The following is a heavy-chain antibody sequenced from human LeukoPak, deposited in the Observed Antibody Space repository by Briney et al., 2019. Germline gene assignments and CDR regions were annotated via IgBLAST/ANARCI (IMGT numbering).Heavy chain of an antibody. D-gene: IGHD3-22*01. CDR2: INWHGTT. Sequence: PGGSRRLSCAASGFTFEDYTMNWVRQAPGKTLEWVSLINWHGTTYYTDSVKGRFTISRDTSKDSLYLQIDTLTSEDPPFASCVKDLSYESSGSVFHYWGQGTLVTVSS. CDR3: VKDLSYESSGSVFHY. J-gene: IGHJ4*02. CDR1: GFTFEDYT. V-gene: IGHV3-43*01.